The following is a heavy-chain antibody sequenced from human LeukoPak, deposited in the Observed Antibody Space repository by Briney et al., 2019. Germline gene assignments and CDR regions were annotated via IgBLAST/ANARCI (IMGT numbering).Heavy chain of an antibody. D-gene: IGHD4-17*01. J-gene: IGHJ4*02. Sequence: GGSLRLSCAASGFTFSSYSMNWIRQAPGKGLEWVSSISSSTSYIYYADSVKGRFTISRDNAKNSLYLQMNSLRAEDTAVYYCARAGGSTVSHSDYWGQGTLVTVSS. V-gene: IGHV3-21*01. CDR2: ISSSTSYI. CDR1: GFTFSSYS. CDR3: ARAGGSTVSHSDY.